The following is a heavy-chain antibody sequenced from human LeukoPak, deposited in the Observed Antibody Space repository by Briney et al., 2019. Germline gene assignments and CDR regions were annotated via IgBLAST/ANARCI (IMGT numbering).Heavy chain of an antibody. Sequence: SETLSLTCTVSGGSISSSSYYWGWIRQPPGKGLEWIGSIYYSGSTYYNPSLKSRVTISVDTSKNQFSLKLSSVTAADTAVYYCASRARRWELSMGYFQHWGQGTLVTVSS. CDR2: IYYSGST. CDR3: ASRARRWELSMGYFQH. J-gene: IGHJ1*01. V-gene: IGHV4-39*07. D-gene: IGHD1-26*01. CDR1: GGSISSSSYY.